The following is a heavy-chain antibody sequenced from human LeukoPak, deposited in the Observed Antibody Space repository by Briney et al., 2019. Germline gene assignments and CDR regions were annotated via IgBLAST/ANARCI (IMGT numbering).Heavy chain of an antibody. D-gene: IGHD3-9*01. V-gene: IGHV3-23*01. CDR1: GFTFSSYA. CDR2: ISGSGGST. Sequence: GGSPRLSCAASGFTFSSYAMSWVRQAPGKGLEWVSAISGSGGSTYYADSEKGRFTISRDNSKNTLYLQMNSLRAEDTAVYYCAKTTQDGLHYDILTGYYYFDYWGQGTLVTVSS. J-gene: IGHJ4*02. CDR3: AKTTQDGLHYDILTGYYYFDY.